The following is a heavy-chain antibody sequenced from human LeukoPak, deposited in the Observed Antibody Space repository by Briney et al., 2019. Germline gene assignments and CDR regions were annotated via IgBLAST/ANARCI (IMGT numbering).Heavy chain of an antibody. D-gene: IGHD6-13*01. CDR2: IYYSGST. V-gene: IGHV4-39*07. Sequence: SETLSLTCTVSGGSISSSSYYWGWIRQPPGKGLEWIGSIYYSGSTYYNPSLKSRVTISVDTSKNQFSLKLSSVTAADTAVYYCARELYSSSWHTDDYWGQGTLVTVSS. CDR3: ARELYSSSWHTDDY. J-gene: IGHJ4*02. CDR1: GGSISSSSYY.